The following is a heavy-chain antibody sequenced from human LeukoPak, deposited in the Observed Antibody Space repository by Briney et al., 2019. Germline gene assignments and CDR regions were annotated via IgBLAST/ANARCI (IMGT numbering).Heavy chain of an antibody. CDR2: MYYSGST. Sequence: PSETLSLTCNVSGGSVTSGAYYWSWIRQPPGKGLEWVGHMYYSGSTNYNPSLQSRVTISVDTSKNQFSLKLSSVTAADTAVYYCARMGYSNFDYWGQGTLVTVSS. CDR3: ARMGYSNFDY. D-gene: IGHD5-18*01. V-gene: IGHV4-61*08. J-gene: IGHJ4*02. CDR1: GGSVTSGAYY.